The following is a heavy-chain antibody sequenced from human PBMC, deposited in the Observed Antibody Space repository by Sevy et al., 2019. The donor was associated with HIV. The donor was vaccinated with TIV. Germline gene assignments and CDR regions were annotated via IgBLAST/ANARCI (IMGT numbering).Heavy chain of an antibody. V-gene: IGHV3-30*04. CDR2: ISYDGSNK. Sequence: GGSLRLSCAASGFTFSNYAMHWVRQAPGKGLEWVAVISYDGSNKYYADSVKGRFTISRDNSKNTLYLQMNSLRAEDTAVYYCARVDEQHWLRLYYFDYWGQRTLVTVSS. CDR3: ARVDEQHWLRLYYFDY. J-gene: IGHJ4*02. CDR1: GFTFSNYA. D-gene: IGHD5-12*01.